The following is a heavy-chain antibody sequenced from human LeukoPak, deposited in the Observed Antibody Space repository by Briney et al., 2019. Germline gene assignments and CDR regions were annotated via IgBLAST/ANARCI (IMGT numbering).Heavy chain of an antibody. D-gene: IGHD4-17*01. J-gene: IGHJ5*02. CDR1: GYSVSSGNY. CDR3: ARHREDYGDTRNWFDP. CDR2: IYHSGST. V-gene: IGHV4-38-2*01. Sequence: SETLSLTCSVSGYSVSSGNYWGWIRLPPGKGLQWIGSIYHSGSTYYNPSLKSRVTISVDTSKNQFSLKLSSVTAADTAVYYCARHREDYGDTRNWFDPWGQGTLVTVSS.